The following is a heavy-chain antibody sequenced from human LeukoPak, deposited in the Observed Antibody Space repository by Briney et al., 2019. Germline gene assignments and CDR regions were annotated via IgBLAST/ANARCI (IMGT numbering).Heavy chain of an antibody. CDR2: TYYRSKWYN. CDR3: ARGGLVRGNLNSLTGFDF. J-gene: IGHJ3*01. D-gene: IGHD3-10*01. CDR1: GDSVSSNSAA. Sequence: SQTLSLTCALSGDSVSSNSAAWNWIRQSPSRGLEWLGRTYYRSKWYNDYAVSVKSRITIRPDTSKNQFSLQLNSVTPEDTAVYYCARGGLVRGNLNSLTGFDFWGQGTMVIVSS. V-gene: IGHV6-1*01.